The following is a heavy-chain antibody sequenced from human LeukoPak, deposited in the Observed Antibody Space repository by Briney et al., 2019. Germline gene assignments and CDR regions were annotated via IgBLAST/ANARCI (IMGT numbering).Heavy chain of an antibody. CDR1: GGSFSGYY. Sequence: SETLSLTCAVYGGSFSGYYWSWIRQPPGKGLEWIGEINHSGSTNYNPSLKSRVTISVDTSKNQFSLKLSSVTAADTAVYYCARGHRPQPGYNWNRWGYYFDYWGQGTLVTVSS. CDR2: INHSGST. V-gene: IGHV4-34*01. CDR3: ARGHRPQPGYNWNRWGYYFDY. D-gene: IGHD1-20*01. J-gene: IGHJ4*02.